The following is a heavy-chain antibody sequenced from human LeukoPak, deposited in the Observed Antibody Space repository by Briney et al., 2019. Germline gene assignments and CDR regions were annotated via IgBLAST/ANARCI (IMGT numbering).Heavy chain of an antibody. CDR1: GFTFGDYA. J-gene: IGHJ5*02. CDR2: ISSSSSYI. CDR3: AKDRDLAS. V-gene: IGHV3-21*01. Sequence: GGSLRLSCTASGFTFGDYAMSWFRQAPGKGLEWVSSISSSSSYIYYADSVKGRFTISRDNSKNTLYLQMSSLRPEDTAVYYCAKDRDLASWGQGTLVTVSS.